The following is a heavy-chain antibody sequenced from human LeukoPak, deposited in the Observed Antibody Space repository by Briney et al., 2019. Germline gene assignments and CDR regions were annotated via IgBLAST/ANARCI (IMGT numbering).Heavy chain of an antibody. D-gene: IGHD2-2*01. CDR2: ISGSGGST. CDR1: GFTVSSNY. J-gene: IGHJ3*02. V-gene: IGHV3-23*01. CDR3: AKRYCSSASCYWVAFDI. Sequence: GGSLRLSCAASGFTVSSNYMSWVRQAPGKGLEWVSAISGSGGSTYYADSVKGRFTISRDNSKNTLYLQMNSLRAEDTAVYYCAKRYCSSASCYWVAFDIWGQGTMVTVSS.